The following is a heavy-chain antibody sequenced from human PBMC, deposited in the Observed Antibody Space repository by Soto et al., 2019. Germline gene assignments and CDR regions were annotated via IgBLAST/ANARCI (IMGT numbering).Heavy chain of an antibody. CDR1: GFTFSSYA. Sequence: EVQLLESGGGLVQPGGSLRLSCAASGFTFSSYAMSWVRQAPGKGLEWVSAISGSGGSTYYADSVKGRFTIPSDNSKSTLSLQVTSLRAEDTAVYYGAKRGGAYGDDPDPYFDLWGRGTLVTVSS. D-gene: IGHD4-17*01. CDR2: ISGSGGST. CDR3: AKRGGAYGDDPDPYFDL. V-gene: IGHV3-23*01. J-gene: IGHJ2*01.